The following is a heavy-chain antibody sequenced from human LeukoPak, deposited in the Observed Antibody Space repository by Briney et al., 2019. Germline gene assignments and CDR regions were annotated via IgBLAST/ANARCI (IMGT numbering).Heavy chain of an antibody. CDR3: ARLPTGYPNWFDA. CDR1: GGSLNFKTNS. CDR2: VHFSGDI. J-gene: IGHJ5*02. V-gene: IGHV4-39*01. Sequence: SETLSLTCTVSGGSLNFKTNSWAWVRQPPGRSLEWIGAVHFSGDIYYNPSVMIRVTISVDRSKNPYFLRLNSLTATDTAIYYCARLPTGYPNWFDAWGRGILVTVSS. D-gene: IGHD3-9*01.